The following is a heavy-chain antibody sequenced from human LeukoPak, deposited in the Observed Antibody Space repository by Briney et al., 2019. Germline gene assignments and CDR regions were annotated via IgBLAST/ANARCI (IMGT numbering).Heavy chain of an antibody. V-gene: IGHV1-18*01. CDR1: GYTFTSYG. Sequence: ASVKVSCKASGYTFTSYGISWVRQAPGQGLEWMGWISAYNGNTNYAQKLQGRVTMTTDTSTSTAYMELRSLRSDDTAVYYCARDKAQVAYCGGDCYWGYWGQGTLVTVSS. J-gene: IGHJ4*02. CDR3: ARDKAQVAYCGGDCYWGY. D-gene: IGHD2-21*02. CDR2: ISAYNGNT.